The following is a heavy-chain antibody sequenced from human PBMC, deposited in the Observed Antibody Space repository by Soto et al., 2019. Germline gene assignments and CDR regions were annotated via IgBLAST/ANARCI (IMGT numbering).Heavy chain of an antibody. V-gene: IGHV1-69*01. CDR1: GGTFSSYA. CDR2: IIPIFGTA. CDR3: ASGIGEIFGVVRWFDP. J-gene: IGHJ5*02. D-gene: IGHD3-3*01. Sequence: QVQLVQSGAEVKKPGSSVKVSCKASGGTFSSYAISWVRQAPGQGLEWMGGIIPIFGTANYAQKFQGRVTITADESTSTAYMERCSLRSEDTAVYYCASGIGEIFGVVRWFDPWGQGTLVTVSS.